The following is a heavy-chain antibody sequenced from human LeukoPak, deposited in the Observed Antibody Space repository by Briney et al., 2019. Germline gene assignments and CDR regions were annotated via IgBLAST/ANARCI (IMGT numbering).Heavy chain of an antibody. V-gene: IGHV3-21*01. CDR3: ARDGVSYYDFWSGYIDY. J-gene: IGHJ4*02. Sequence: GGSLRLSCAASVFTFSSYSMNWVRQAPGKGLEWVSSISSSSSYIYYADSVKGRFTISRDNAKNSLYLQMNSLRAEDTAVYYCARDGVSYYDFWSGYIDYWGQGTLVTVSA. CDR1: VFTFSSYS. D-gene: IGHD3-3*01. CDR2: ISSSSSYI.